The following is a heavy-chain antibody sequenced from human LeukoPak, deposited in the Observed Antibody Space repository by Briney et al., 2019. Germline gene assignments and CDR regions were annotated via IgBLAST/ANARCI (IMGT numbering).Heavy chain of an antibody. D-gene: IGHD2-15*01. J-gene: IGHJ5*02. CDR3: ARSYCSGGSCYSGGWWFDP. CDR2: IYHSGST. V-gene: IGHV4-4*02. CDR1: GGSISSSNW. Sequence: SETLSLTCAVSGGSISSSNWWSWVRQPPGKGLEWIGEIYHSGSTNYNPSLKSRVTISVDKSKNQFSLKLSSVTAADTAVYYCARSYCSGGSCYSGGWWFDPWGQGTLATVSS.